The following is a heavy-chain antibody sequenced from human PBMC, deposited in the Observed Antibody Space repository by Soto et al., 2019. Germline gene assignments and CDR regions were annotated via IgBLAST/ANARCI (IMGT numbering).Heavy chain of an antibody. V-gene: IGHV4-59*01. J-gene: IGHJ4*02. CDR1: GGSISSYY. CDR3: ARGVPMTTDLFDY. CDR2: IYYSGST. Sequence: QVQLQESGPGLVKPSETLSLTCTVSGGSISSYYWSWIRQPPGKGLEWIGYIYYSGSTNYNPSLKSRVXTSXDXSKTQFSLKLSSVTAADTAVYYCARGVPMTTDLFDYWGQGTLVTVSS. D-gene: IGHD4-17*01.